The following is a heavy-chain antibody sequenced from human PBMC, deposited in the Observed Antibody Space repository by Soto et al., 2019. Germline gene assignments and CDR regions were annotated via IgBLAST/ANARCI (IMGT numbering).Heavy chain of an antibody. CDR2: INPSGGST. Sequence: ASVKVSCKASGYTFTSYYMHWVRQAPGQGLEWMGIINPSGGSTSYAQKFQGRVTMTRDTSTSTVYMELSSLRSEDTAVYYCARGSAIVVVPAAIRGGYNWFDPWGQGTLVTVSS. CDR1: GYTFTSYY. D-gene: IGHD2-2*02. V-gene: IGHV1-46*01. CDR3: ARGSAIVVVPAAIRGGYNWFDP. J-gene: IGHJ5*02.